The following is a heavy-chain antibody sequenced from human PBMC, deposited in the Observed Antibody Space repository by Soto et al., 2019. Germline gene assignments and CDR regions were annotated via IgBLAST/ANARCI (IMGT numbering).Heavy chain of an antibody. Sequence: SVKVSCKASGGTFSSYAISWVRQAPGQGLEWMGGIIPIFGTANYAQKFQGRVTITADESTSTAYMELSSLRSEDTAVYDCARTDLNWFDPWGQGTLVTVSS. J-gene: IGHJ5*02. CDR2: IIPIFGTA. CDR3: ARTDLNWFDP. V-gene: IGHV1-69*13. CDR1: GGTFSSYA.